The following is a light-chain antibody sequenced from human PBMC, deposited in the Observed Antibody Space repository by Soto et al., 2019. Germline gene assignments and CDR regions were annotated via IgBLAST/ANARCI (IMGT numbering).Light chain of an antibody. J-gene: IGKJ1*01. CDR2: GAS. CDR3: QQYGSSLTWT. V-gene: IGKV3-20*01. Sequence: EIVLTQYPGTLSWSPGERATLSCRASQSVSSSYLAWYQQKPGQAPRLLIYGASSRATGIPDRFSGSGSGTDFTLPISRLEPEDFAVYYCQQYGSSLTWTFGHGTKVDIK. CDR1: QSVSSSY.